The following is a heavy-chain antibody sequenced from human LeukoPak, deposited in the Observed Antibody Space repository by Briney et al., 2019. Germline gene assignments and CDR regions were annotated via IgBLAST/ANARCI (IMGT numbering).Heavy chain of an antibody. CDR3: ARADYDSSGFASAEPDLFDP. CDR1: GYSISSGYY. CDR2: IYHSGST. D-gene: IGHD3-22*01. J-gene: IGHJ5*02. Sequence: SETLSLTCTVSGYSISSGYYWGWIRQPPGKGLEWIGSIYHSGSTYYTPSLKSRVTISVDTSTKQFSLKLSSVTAADTTAYYCARADYDSSGFASAEPDLFDPWGQGTLVTVSS. V-gene: IGHV4-38-2*02.